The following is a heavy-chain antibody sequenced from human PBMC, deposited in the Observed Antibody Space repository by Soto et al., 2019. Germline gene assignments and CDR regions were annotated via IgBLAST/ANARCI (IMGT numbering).Heavy chain of an antibody. V-gene: IGHV1-69*01. CDR2: IVPIHDTT. J-gene: IGHJ5*01. Sequence: QVQLVQTGAEVKRPGSSVNVSCTASRGTFSNYAILWVRQAPGQGLEWMGGIVPIHDTTDYAQKFQGRVTLTAIEPSSAAYRALRGVGSDNIGVYYCAADHAGHLSSGHGTGVIVSS. CDR3: AADHAGHLS. CDR1: RGTFSNYA.